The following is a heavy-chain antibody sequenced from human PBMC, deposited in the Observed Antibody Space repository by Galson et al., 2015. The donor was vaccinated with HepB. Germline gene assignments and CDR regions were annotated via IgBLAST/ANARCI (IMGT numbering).Heavy chain of an antibody. CDR1: GFTFRNYA. CDR2: ITPSGDNT. Sequence: SLRLSCAASGFTFRNYAMSWVRQAPGKGLEWVSAITPSGDNTYSADSVKGRFTISRDNSQNTLFLQMNSLRADDTAIYFCAKVFPEKTDGWYRQALYYFDSWGQGTRVPVSS. J-gene: IGHJ4*02. D-gene: IGHD6-19*01. V-gene: IGHV3-23*01. CDR3: AKVFPEKTDGWYRQALYYFDS.